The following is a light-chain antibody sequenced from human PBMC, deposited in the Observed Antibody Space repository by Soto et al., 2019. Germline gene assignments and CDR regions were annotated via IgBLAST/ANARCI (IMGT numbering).Light chain of an antibody. CDR1: QIISSSY. CDR3: QQRSNWPRT. J-gene: IGKJ1*01. V-gene: IGKV3-11*01. Sequence: EVVMTQSPATLSVSPGEGVTLSCRASQIISSSYLAWYQQKPGQAPRLLFYGASNRATGIPARFSGSGSGTDFTLTISSLEPEDFAVYYCQQRSNWPRTFGQGTKVDI. CDR2: GAS.